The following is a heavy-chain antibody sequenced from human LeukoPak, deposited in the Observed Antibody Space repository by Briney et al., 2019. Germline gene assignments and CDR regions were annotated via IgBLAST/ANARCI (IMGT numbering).Heavy chain of an antibody. J-gene: IGHJ4*02. V-gene: IGHV4-39*07. Sequence: SETLSLTCTVSGGSISRSSYYWGWIRQTPGKGLEWIGSIYYSGSTYYNPSLKSRVTISVDTSKNQFSLKLSSVTAADTAVYYCARDVAVVTARPLDYWGQGTLVTVSS. D-gene: IGHD2-21*02. CDR1: GGSISRSSYY. CDR2: IYYSGST. CDR3: ARDVAVVTARPLDY.